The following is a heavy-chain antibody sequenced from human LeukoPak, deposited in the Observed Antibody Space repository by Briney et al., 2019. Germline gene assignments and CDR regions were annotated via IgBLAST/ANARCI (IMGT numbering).Heavy chain of an antibody. V-gene: IGHV4-34*01. D-gene: IGHD5-24*01. CDR3: ARGSKVEMATIRIDY. CDR1: GGSFSGCY. CDR2: INHSGST. Sequence: PSETLSLTCAVYGGSFSGCYWSWIRQPPGKGLEWIGEINHSGSTNYNPSLKSRVTISVDTSKNQFSLKLSSVTAADTAVYYCARGSKVEMATIRIDYWGQGTLVTVSS. J-gene: IGHJ4*02.